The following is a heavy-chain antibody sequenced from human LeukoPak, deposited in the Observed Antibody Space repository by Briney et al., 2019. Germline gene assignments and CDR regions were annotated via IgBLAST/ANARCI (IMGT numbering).Heavy chain of an antibody. CDR3: ASGNWNDRAFDI. Sequence: GGSLRLSCAASGFTFTSCWMNWVRLAPGKGQGWVANIKPDGSEKYYVDSVKGRFTISRDNAKNSLFLQMNSLRAEDTAVYYCASGNWNDRAFDIWGQGTMVAVSS. CDR2: IKPDGSEK. D-gene: IGHD1-20*01. CDR1: GFTFTSCW. J-gene: IGHJ3*02. V-gene: IGHV3-7*01.